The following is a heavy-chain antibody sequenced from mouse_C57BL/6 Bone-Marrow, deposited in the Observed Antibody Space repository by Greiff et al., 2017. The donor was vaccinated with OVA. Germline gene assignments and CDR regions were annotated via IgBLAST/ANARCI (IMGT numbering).Heavy chain of an antibody. CDR1: GYTFTSYW. CDR3: ARGCYRSHKGFAY. Sequence: QVQLQQPGAELVKPGASVKLSCKASGYTFTSYWMQWVKQRPGQGLEWIGEIDPSDSYTNYNQKFKGKATLTVDKSSSTAYMQLSSLTSEDSAVYYCARGCYRSHKGFAYWGQGTLVTVSA. CDR2: IDPSDSYT. D-gene: IGHD1-1*01. J-gene: IGHJ3*01. V-gene: IGHV1-50*01.